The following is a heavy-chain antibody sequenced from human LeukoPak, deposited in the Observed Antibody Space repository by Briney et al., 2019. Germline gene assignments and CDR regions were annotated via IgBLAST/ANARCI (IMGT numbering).Heavy chain of an antibody. V-gene: IGHV3-64*01. CDR2: ISSNGDST. CDR1: GFTVSKYA. CDR3: AREGASSGSYSY. D-gene: IGHD1-26*01. Sequence: GGSLRLSCAASGFTVSKYAMHWVRQAPGKGLEYASAISSNGDSTYYANSVQGRFTISRDNSKNTLYLQMGSLRVEDMGVYYCAREGASSGSYSYWGQGTLVTVSS. J-gene: IGHJ4*02.